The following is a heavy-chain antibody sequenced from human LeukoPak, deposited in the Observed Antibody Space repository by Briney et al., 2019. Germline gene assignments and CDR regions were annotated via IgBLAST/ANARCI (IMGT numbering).Heavy chain of an antibody. D-gene: IGHD1-26*01. CDR3: AREESATYSGSYRNWFDP. CDR1: GGSISSYY. Sequence: SETLSLTCTVSGGSISSYYWSWLRQPPGKGLEWLGYIYYSGSTNYDPSLKSRVTISVDTSKNQFSLKLSSVTAADTAVYYCAREESATYSGSYRNWFDPWGQEPWSPSPQ. V-gene: IGHV4-59*01. J-gene: IGHJ5*02. CDR2: IYYSGST.